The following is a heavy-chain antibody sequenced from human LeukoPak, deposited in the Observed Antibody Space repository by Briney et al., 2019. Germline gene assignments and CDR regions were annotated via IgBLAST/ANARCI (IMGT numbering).Heavy chain of an antibody. D-gene: IGHD3-22*01. V-gene: IGHV3-23*01. CDR2: ISGSGGST. Sequence: GGSLRLSCAASAFTFSSYAMSWVRQAPGKGLEWVSAISGSGGSTYYADSVKGRFTISRDNSKNTLYLKMNSLRAEDTAVYYCAKDLRYYDSSGYYRWGQGTLVTVSS. J-gene: IGHJ4*02. CDR3: AKDLRYYDSSGYYR. CDR1: AFTFSSYA.